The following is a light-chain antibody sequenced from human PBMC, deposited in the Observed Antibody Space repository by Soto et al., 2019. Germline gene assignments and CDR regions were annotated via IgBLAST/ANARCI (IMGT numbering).Light chain of an antibody. CDR1: SSDVGGYNY. Sequence: QSVLTQPASVSGSPGQSITISCTGTSSDVGGYNYVSWYQQHPGKAPKLMIYDVSNRPSGVSTRFSGSKSGNTASLTISGLQAEDEADYYCSSYTSSSTLVVFGGGTKLTV. V-gene: IGLV2-14*01. J-gene: IGLJ2*01. CDR2: DVS. CDR3: SSYTSSSTLVV.